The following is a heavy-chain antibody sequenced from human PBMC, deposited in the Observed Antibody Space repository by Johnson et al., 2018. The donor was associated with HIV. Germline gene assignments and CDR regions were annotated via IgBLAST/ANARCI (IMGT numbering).Heavy chain of an antibody. CDR2: ISYDGSNK. Sequence: HVQLVESGGGVVQPGRSLRLSCAASGFTFSSYAMHWVRQAPGKGLEWVAVISYDGSNKYYADSVKGRFTISRDNAKNSLYLQMNSLKTEDTAVYYCSTGFSSWAFDIWGQGTMVTVSS. CDR3: STGFSSWAFDI. D-gene: IGHD6-13*01. CDR1: GFTFSSYA. J-gene: IGHJ3*02. V-gene: IGHV3-30-3*01.